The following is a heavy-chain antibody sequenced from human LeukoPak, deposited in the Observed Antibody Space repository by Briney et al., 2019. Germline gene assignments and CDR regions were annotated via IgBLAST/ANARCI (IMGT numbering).Heavy chain of an antibody. J-gene: IGHJ4*02. V-gene: IGHV3-33*06. D-gene: IGHD1-26*01. CDR3: AKCGRSGSYSTYYFDY. CDR2: IWYDGSNK. Sequence: PGGSLRLSCAASGFTFSSYGMHWVRQAPGKGLEWVAVIWYDGSNKYYADFVNGRFTISRDNSKNTLYLQMNSLRAEDTAVYYCAKCGRSGSYSTYYFDYWGQGTLVTVSS. CDR1: GFTFSSYG.